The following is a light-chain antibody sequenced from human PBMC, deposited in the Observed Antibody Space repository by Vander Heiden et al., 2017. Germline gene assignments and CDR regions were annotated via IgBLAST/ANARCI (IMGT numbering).Light chain of an antibody. CDR2: EVS. Sequence: QSALTQPASVSGSPGQSITISCTGTSSDIGDHDHVSWYQQHPGKVPKVITYEVSKRPSGVSNRFSGSKSGNTASLTISGLQAEDDADYYCCSYTRSSTLVFGTGTKVTAL. V-gene: IGLV2-14*01. CDR3: CSYTRSSTLV. J-gene: IGLJ1*01. CDR1: SSDIGDHDH.